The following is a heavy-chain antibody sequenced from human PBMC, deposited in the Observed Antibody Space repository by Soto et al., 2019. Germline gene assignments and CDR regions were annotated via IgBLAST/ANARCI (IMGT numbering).Heavy chain of an antibody. V-gene: IGHV4-34*01. J-gene: IGHJ4*02. Sequence: PSETLSLTCAVYGGSFSNYYWSWIRQPPGEGLEWIGEISHGGSATYNPSPSLKSRVTISLDTSKNQFFLKLRSVTAADTAVYYCAPVRQFDKLFICWGQGTLVTVSS. CDR3: APVRQFDKLFIC. CDR1: GGSFSNYY. CDR2: ISHGGSA. D-gene: IGHD3-10*01.